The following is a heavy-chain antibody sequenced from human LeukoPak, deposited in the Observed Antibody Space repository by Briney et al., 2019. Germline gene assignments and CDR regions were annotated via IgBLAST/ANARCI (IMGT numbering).Heavy chain of an antibody. D-gene: IGHD2-15*01. V-gene: IGHV3-74*01. CDR3: VVGGSPGY. J-gene: IGHJ4*02. CDR2: ISTDGYTT. Sequence: GGSMRLSCAASGLAFSAYKMHWVRHAPRKGLVWVSRISTDGYTTDYADFVQGRFTASSDNTKNTWSLEMNSLRAEDTAVYYCVVGGSPGYWGQGTLVTVSS. CDR1: GLAFSAYK.